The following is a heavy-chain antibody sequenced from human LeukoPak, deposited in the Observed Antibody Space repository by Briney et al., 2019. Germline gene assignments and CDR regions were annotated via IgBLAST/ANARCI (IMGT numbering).Heavy chain of an antibody. CDR1: GYTFTIYD. V-gene: IGHV1-8*01. D-gene: IGHD2-15*01. CDR3: LVGLSYMDV. J-gene: IGHJ6*03. Sequence: AAVTVSFTGSGYTFTIYDINWVRQAAGQGREWVGWMNLNSGKTGYAQKFQGRVTITRNTSISTAYMELSSLRSEDTAVYYCLVGLSYMDVWGKGTTVTVSS. CDR2: MNLNSGKT.